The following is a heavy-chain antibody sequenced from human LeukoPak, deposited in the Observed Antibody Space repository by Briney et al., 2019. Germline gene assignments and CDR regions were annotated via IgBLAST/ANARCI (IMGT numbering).Heavy chain of an antibody. D-gene: IGHD3-22*01. V-gene: IGHV1-2*02. CDR3: ARELIGSTDVDQSDY. J-gene: IGHJ4*02. CDR2: INPNSGGT. Sequence: ASVKVSCKASGYTFTGYYMHWVRQVPGQGLEWMGWINPNSGGTNYAQKFQDRVTMTRDTSSSTAYMELSRLRSDDTAVYYCARELIGSTDVDQSDYWGQGTLVTVS. CDR1: GYTFTGYY.